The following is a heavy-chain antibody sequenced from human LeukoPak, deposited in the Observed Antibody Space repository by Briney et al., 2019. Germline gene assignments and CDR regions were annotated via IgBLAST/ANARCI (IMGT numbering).Heavy chain of an antibody. CDR1: GFTFSSYA. V-gene: IGHV3-21*01. D-gene: IGHD5-18*01. Sequence: GGSLRLSCAASGFTFSSYAMNWVRQAPGKGLEWVSSISSSSSYIYYADSVKGRFTISRDNAKNSLYLQMNSLRAEDTAVYYCARADWDTAMIDYWGQGTLVTVSS. CDR2: ISSSSSYI. CDR3: ARADWDTAMIDY. J-gene: IGHJ4*02.